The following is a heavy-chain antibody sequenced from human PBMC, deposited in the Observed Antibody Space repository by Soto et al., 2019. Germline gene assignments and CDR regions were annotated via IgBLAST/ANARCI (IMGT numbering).Heavy chain of an antibody. D-gene: IGHD6-13*01. J-gene: IGHJ3*02. CDR3: ARLYSRIWSEPDDFDI. CDR1: GFTFSSYW. Sequence: GGSLRLSCAASGFTFSSYWMSWVRQAPGKGLEWVANIKQDGSEKYYVDSVKGRFTISRDNAKNSLYLQMNSLRAEDTAVYYCARLYSRIWSEPDDFDIRGQGTMVTVSS. CDR2: IKQDGSEK. V-gene: IGHV3-7*03.